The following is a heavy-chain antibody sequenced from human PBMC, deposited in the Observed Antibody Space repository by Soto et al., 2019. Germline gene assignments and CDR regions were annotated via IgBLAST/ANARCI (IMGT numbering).Heavy chain of an antibody. CDR1: GGTFSSYA. CDR3: ARGSLGWYSSPRPPPFDY. J-gene: IGHJ4*02. V-gene: IGHV1-69*12. D-gene: IGHD6-13*01. Sequence: QVQLVQSGAEVKKPGSSVKVSCKASGGTFSSYAISWVRQAPGQGLEWMGGIIPIFGTANYAQKFQGRVTITADESTSTGYRELSSLRSEDTAVYYCARGSLGWYSSPRPPPFDYWGQGTLVTVSS. CDR2: IIPIFGTA.